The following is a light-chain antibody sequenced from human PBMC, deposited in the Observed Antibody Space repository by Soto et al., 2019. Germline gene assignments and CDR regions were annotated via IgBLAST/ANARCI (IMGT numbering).Light chain of an antibody. CDR2: GAF. CDR1: QSVSSN. Sequence: EIVMTQSPATLSVSPGERVTLSCRASQSVSSNLAWYQQKPGQAPRLLIFGAFTRATGIPARFSGSGSGTEFTPTISSLQSEDIALYYCQQYNDWPPITFGQGTRLEIQ. V-gene: IGKV3-15*01. CDR3: QQYNDWPPIT. J-gene: IGKJ5*01.